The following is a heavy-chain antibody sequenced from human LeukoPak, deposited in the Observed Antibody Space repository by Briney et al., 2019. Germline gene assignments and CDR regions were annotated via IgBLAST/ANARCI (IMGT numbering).Heavy chain of an antibody. D-gene: IGHD1-14*01. V-gene: IGHV3-21*01. CDR2: ISSSSTYI. CDR3: ARGYTHGMDV. CDR1: GFTFTSYR. J-gene: IGHJ6*02. Sequence: GGSLRLSCAASGFTFTSYRVDWVRQAPGKGLEWVSSISSSSTYIYYADSVKGRFTISRDNSKNTLYLQMNSLRAEDTAVYYCARGYTHGMDVWGQGTTVTVS.